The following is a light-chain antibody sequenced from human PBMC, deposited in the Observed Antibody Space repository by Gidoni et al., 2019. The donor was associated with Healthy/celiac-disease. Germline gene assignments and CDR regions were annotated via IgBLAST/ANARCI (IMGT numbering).Light chain of an antibody. CDR1: SSNIGNNY. Sequence: QSVLTQPPSVSAAPGQKVTISCSGSSSNIGNNYVSWYQQLPGTAPKLLIYDNNKRPSGIPDRFSGSKSGTSATLGITGLSGDEADYYCGTWDSSLSAGGGVFGGGTKLTVL. CDR3: GTWDSSLSAGGGV. V-gene: IGLV1-51*01. CDR2: DNN. J-gene: IGLJ3*02.